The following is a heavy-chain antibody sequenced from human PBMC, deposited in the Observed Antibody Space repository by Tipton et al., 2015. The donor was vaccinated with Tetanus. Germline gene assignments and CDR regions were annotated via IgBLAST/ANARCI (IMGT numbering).Heavy chain of an antibody. Sequence: QLVQSGAEVAKPGSSVKVSCKASGGSFNTYGISWVRQAPGQGLQWMGKIVPVFGTTYAQRFKGRVTITADKSTSTVFMELSSLTSADTAVYFCARDLGGTRQYYALAAWGQGTTVTVSS. D-gene: IGHD6-19*01. J-gene: IGHJ6*02. CDR2: IVPVFGTT. CDR3: ARDLGGTRQYYALAA. V-gene: IGHV1-69*06. CDR1: GGSFNTYG.